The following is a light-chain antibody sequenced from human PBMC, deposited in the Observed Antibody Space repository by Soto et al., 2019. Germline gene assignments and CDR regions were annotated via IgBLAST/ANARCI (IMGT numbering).Light chain of an antibody. V-gene: IGLV1-44*01. J-gene: IGLJ2*01. CDR1: SSNIGSNT. CDR2: SND. CDR3: AAWDGSLNGWV. Sequence: QSVLTQPPSASGTPGQRVTISCSGSSSNIGSNTVSWYQQVPGTAPKLLIYSNDQRPSGVPDRFSGSKSGTSASLAIGGLQSEDEAEYYCAAWDGSLNGWVFGGGTKVTVL.